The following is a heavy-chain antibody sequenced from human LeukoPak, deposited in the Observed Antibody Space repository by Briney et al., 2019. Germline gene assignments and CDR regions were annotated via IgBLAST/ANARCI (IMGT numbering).Heavy chain of an antibody. D-gene: IGHD3-10*01. V-gene: IGHV1-69*05. J-gene: IGHJ5*02. Sequence: SVKVSCKASGGTFSSYAISWVRQAPGQGLEWMGGIIPIFGTANYAQKFRGRVTITTDESTSTAYMELSSLRSEDTAVYCCARRPEGLYGSGSYYNWFDPWGQGTLVTVSS. CDR1: GGTFSSYA. CDR2: IIPIFGTA. CDR3: ARRPEGLYGSGSYYNWFDP.